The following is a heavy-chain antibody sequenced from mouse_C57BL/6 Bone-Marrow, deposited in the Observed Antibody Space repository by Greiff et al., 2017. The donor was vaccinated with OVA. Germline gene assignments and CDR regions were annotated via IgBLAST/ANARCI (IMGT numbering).Heavy chain of an antibody. Sequence: QVQLKQPGAELVRPGSSVKLSCKASGYTFTSYWMDWVKQRPGQGLEWIGNIYPSDSETHYNQKFKDKATLTVDKSSSTAYMQLSSLTSEDSAVYYCARDDGYSGAYWGQGTLVTVSA. D-gene: IGHD2-3*01. CDR3: ARDDGYSGAY. V-gene: IGHV1-61*01. CDR1: GYTFTSYW. CDR2: IYPSDSET. J-gene: IGHJ3*01.